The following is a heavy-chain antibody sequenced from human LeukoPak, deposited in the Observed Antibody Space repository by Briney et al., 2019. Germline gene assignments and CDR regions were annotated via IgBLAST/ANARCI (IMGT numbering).Heavy chain of an antibody. D-gene: IGHD2-15*01. J-gene: IGHJ4*02. CDR3: AGSSTSCRSGGSCNDY. CDR1: GFTFSSYG. V-gene: IGHV3-30*03. CDR2: ISYDGSNK. Sequence: PGGSLRLSCAASGFTFSSYGMHWVCQAPGKGLEWVAVISYDGSNKYYADSVKGRFTISRDNSKNTLYLQMNSLRAEDTAVYYCAGSSTSCRSGGSCNDYWGQGTPVTVSP.